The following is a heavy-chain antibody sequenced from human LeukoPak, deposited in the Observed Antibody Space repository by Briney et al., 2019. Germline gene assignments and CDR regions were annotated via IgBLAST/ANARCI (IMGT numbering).Heavy chain of an antibody. CDR3: ARLYGSGSYFDY. CDR2: IYYSGST. D-gene: IGHD3-10*01. J-gene: IGHJ4*02. Sequence: SETLSLTCTVSGGSISSGGYYWSWIRQHPGKGLEWIGYIYYSGSTYYNPSLKSRVTISVDTSKNQFSLKLSSVTAADTAVYYCARLYGSGSYFDYWGQGALVTVSP. V-gene: IGHV4-31*03. CDR1: GGSISSGGYY.